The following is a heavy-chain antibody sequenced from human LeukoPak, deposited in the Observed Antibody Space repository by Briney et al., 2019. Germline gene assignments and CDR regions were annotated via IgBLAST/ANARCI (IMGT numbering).Heavy chain of an antibody. D-gene: IGHD6-13*01. Sequence: GASVKVSCKASGYTFTGYYMHWVRQAPGQGLELMGWINPNSGGTNYAQKFQGGVTMTRDTSISTAYMELSRLRSDDTAVYYCARDVRIAAAGDYWGQGTLVTVSS. J-gene: IGHJ4*02. CDR2: INPNSGGT. V-gene: IGHV1-2*02. CDR1: GYTFTGYY. CDR3: ARDVRIAAAGDY.